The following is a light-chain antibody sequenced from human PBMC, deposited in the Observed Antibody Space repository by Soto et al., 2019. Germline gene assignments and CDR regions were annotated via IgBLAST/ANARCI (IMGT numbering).Light chain of an antibody. CDR1: QSVSSTY. CDR2: GAS. J-gene: IGKJ1*01. CDR3: QHYGSSPWT. V-gene: IGKV3-20*01. Sequence: EIVLTQSPGTLSLSPGERATLSCRASQSVSSTYLAWYQQKPGQAPRLLIYGASSRSTGIPDRFSGSGSGTDFTLTISRLEPEDFAEYYCQHYGSSPWTFGQGTRVDI.